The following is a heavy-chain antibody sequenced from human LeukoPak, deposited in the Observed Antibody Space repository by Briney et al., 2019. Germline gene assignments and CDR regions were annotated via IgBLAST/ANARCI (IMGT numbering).Heavy chain of an antibody. CDR3: ARGRWGEAFDI. J-gene: IGHJ3*02. D-gene: IGHD3-16*01. CDR2: INSDGSSA. Sequence: GGSLRLSCAASGFTFSSYWMHWVRQAPGKGLVWASRINSDGSSASYADSVKGRFTISRDNAKNTLYLQMNSLRADDTAVYYCARGRWGEAFDIWGQGTMVTVSS. V-gene: IGHV3-74*01. CDR1: GFTFSSYW.